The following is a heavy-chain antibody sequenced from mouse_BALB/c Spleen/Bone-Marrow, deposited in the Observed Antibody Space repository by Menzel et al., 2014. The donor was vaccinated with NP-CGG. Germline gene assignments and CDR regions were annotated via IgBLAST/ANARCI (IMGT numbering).Heavy chain of an antibody. J-gene: IGHJ4*01. CDR3: ARWEYYAMDY. D-gene: IGHD4-1*01. Sequence: EVQGVESGAELVKPGASVKLSCTASGFNIKDTYMHWVKQRPEQGLEWIGRIDPANGNTKYDPKFQGKATITADTSSNTAYLQLSSLTSEDTAVYYCARWEYYAMDYWGQGPSVTVSS. CDR2: IDPANGNT. CDR1: GFNIKDTY. V-gene: IGHV14-3*02.